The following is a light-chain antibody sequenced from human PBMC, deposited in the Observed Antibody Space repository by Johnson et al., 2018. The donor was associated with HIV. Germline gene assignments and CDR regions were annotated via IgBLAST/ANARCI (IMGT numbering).Light chain of an antibody. CDR3: GTWDSSLTSGGF. CDR2: ENN. CDR1: SSNIGNNY. Sequence: QSVLTQPPSVSAAPGQKVTISCSGSSSNIGNNYVSWYQQFPGTAPKLLIYENNKRPSGIPDRFSASKSGASATLGITGLQTGDEADYYCGTWDSSLTSGGFFGTGTKVTVL. J-gene: IGLJ1*01. V-gene: IGLV1-51*01.